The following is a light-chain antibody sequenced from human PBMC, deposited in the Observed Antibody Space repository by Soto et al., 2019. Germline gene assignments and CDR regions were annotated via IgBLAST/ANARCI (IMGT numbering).Light chain of an antibody. Sequence: DIVMTQSPLSLPVTPGEPASMSCRSSQSLLHSNGYNYFDWYLQKPGQSPQLLIYLGSNRASGVPDRFSGSGFGTVFTLTIRRLEPEDFAVYYCQQYGNSPFTFGPGTKVDIK. CDR2: LGS. CDR1: QSLLHSNGYNY. J-gene: IGKJ3*01. V-gene: IGKV2-28*01. CDR3: QQYGNSPFT.